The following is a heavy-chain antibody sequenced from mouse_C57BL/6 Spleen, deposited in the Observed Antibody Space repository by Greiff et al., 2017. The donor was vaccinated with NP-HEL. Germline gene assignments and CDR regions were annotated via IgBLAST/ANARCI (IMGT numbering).Heavy chain of an antibody. J-gene: IGHJ3*01. Sequence: QVQLQQSGPELVKPGASVKISCKASGYAFSGSWMNWVKQRPGKGLEWIGRIYPGDGDTNYNGKFKGKATLTADKSSSTAYMQLSSLTSEDSAVYFCARWAWDEGFAYWGQGTLVTVSA. CDR3: ARWAWDEGFAY. V-gene: IGHV1-82*01. D-gene: IGHD4-1*01. CDR2: IYPGDGDT. CDR1: GYAFSGSW.